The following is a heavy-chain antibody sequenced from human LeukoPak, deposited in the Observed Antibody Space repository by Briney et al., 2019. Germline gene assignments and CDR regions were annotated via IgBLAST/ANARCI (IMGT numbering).Heavy chain of an antibody. Sequence: SGPALVKPTQTLTLTCTFSGFSLSTSGMCVSWIRQPPGKALEWLARIDWDDDKYYTTSLKTRLTISKDTSKNQVVLTMTNMDPVDTATYYCARGSNRRTSCYNAVDYWGQGTLVTVSS. J-gene: IGHJ4*02. CDR1: GFSLSTSGMC. V-gene: IGHV2-70*11. D-gene: IGHD2-2*02. CDR3: ARGSNRRTSCYNAVDY. CDR2: IDWDDDK.